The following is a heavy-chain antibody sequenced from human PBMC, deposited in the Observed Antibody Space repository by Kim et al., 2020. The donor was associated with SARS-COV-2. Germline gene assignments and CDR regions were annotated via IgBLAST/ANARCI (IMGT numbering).Heavy chain of an antibody. J-gene: IGHJ4*02. CDR3: ARGLGWELLGGDY. D-gene: IGHD1-26*01. Sequence: NPSLKRRVTLSVDTSKNQFSLKLSSVTAADTAVYYCARGLGWELLGGDYWGQGTLVTVSS. V-gene: IGHV4-34*01.